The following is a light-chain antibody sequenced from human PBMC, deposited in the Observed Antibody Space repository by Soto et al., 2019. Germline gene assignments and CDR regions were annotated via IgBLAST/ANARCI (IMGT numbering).Light chain of an antibody. CDR3: QQRSNWPPWT. J-gene: IGKJ1*01. Sequence: VMTQTPLSLSVAPGQPASVSCKSSHSLLHITGETFLFWYQQKPGQAPRLLIYDASNRATGIPARFSGSGSGTDFTLTISSLEPEDFAVYYCQQRSNWPPWTFGQGTKVDIK. CDR2: DAS. V-gene: IGKV3-11*01. CDR1: HSLLHITGET.